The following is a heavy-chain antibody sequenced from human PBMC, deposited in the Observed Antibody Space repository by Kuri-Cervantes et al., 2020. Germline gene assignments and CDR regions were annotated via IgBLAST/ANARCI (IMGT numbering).Heavy chain of an antibody. CDR3: ARDDAGADSSSWYYYYYYGMDV. J-gene: IGHJ6*02. Sequence: ASVKVSCKASGYTFTSYGISWVRQAPGQGLEWMGWISAYNGNTNYAQKLQGRVTMTTDTSTSTAYMELRSLRSDDTAVYYCARDDAGADSSSWYYYYYYGMDVWGQGTTVTVSS. CDR2: ISAYNGNT. D-gene: IGHD6-13*01. V-gene: IGHV1-18*01. CDR1: GYTFTSYG.